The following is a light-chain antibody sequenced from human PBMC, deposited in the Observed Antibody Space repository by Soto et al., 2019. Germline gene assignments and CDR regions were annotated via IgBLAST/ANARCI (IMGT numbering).Light chain of an antibody. CDR1: QSVSSSY. J-gene: IGKJ5*01. CDR2: GAS. Sequence: IVLTQSPATLSLSTGERATLSCRASQSVSSSYLAWYQQKPGQAPRLLIYGASSRATGIPDRFSGSGSGTDFTLTISRLEPEDFAVYYCQQYGTSPFCQGTRLEIK. CDR3: QQYGTSP. V-gene: IGKV3-20*01.